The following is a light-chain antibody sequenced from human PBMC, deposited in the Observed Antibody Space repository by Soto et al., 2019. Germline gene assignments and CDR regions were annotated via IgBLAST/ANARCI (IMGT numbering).Light chain of an antibody. V-gene: IGKV1-5*01. Sequence: DIQMTQSPSTLSASVGDRVTITCRASQRISSWLAWYQQKPGKAPNLLIYDASSLQSGVPSRFSGSGFGTEFTLTISSLQPDDFATYYCQQYNSYPWTFGQGTKVDIK. CDR2: DAS. CDR3: QQYNSYPWT. J-gene: IGKJ1*01. CDR1: QRISSW.